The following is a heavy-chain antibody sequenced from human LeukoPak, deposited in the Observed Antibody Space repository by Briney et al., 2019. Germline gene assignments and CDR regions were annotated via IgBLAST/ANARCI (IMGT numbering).Heavy chain of an antibody. J-gene: IGHJ5*02. V-gene: IGHV2-5*02. CDR2: ISWDDEK. Sequence: SGPALLKPTQTLTLPCTFSGFSPSPRGVGVGWICQPPGKALQWLALISWDDEKYYSPSLKSRLSISRDTSRNQVVLTMTNMDPLDTATYFCAHSYYFGSRSYYNVWFAPWGLGTLVTVSS. CDR3: AHSYYFGSRSYYNVWFAP. CDR1: GFSPSPRGVG. D-gene: IGHD3-10*01.